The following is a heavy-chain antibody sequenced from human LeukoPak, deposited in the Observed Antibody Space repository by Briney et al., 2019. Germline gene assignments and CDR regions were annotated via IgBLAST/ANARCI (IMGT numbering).Heavy chain of an antibody. CDR3: AKDLEYAWGNYFDS. CDR2: TRFDGSHS. Sequence: PGGSLRLSCAASGFTFSSYGMHWVRQAPGKGLEWVAFTRFDGSHSFYADSVKGRFIISRDNSKNTLFLQMNSLRADDTAVYYCAKDLEYAWGNYFDSWGQGTLVTVSS. J-gene: IGHJ4*02. V-gene: IGHV3-30*02. CDR1: GFTFSSYG. D-gene: IGHD7-27*01.